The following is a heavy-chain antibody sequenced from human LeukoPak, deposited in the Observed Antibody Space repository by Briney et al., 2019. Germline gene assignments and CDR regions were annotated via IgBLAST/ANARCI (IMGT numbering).Heavy chain of an antibody. CDR1: GGSISSYY. Sequence: SETLSLTCTVSGGSISSYYWSWIRQPPGKGLEWIGYIYYSGSTNYNPSLKSRVTISVDTSKNQFSLKLSSVTAADMAVYYCARGSIAARPDGLFDYWGQGTLVTVSS. CDR2: IYYSGST. J-gene: IGHJ4*02. D-gene: IGHD6-6*01. V-gene: IGHV4-59*01. CDR3: ARGSIAARPDGLFDY.